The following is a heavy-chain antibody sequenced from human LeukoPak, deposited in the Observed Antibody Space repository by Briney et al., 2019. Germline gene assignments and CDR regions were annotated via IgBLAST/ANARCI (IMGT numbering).Heavy chain of an antibody. Sequence: SETLSLTCTVSGGSISSYYWSWIRQPPGKGLEWIGYIYYSGSTNYNPSLKSRVTISVDTPKNQFSLKLSSVTAADTAVYYCARGDNWNYWNFDYWGQGTLVTVSS. CDR2: IYYSGST. CDR3: ARGDNWNYWNFDY. CDR1: GGSISSYY. J-gene: IGHJ4*02. D-gene: IGHD1-7*01. V-gene: IGHV4-59*01.